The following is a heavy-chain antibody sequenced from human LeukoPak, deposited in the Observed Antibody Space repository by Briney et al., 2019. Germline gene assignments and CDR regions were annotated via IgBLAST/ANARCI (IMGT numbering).Heavy chain of an antibody. CDR3: AKPEDGRSACDY. CDR1: GFTFSSYA. Sequence: PGGSLRLSCTAYGFTFSSYAMSWVRQAPRKGLEWVSAISGSGGSTYYADSVKGRFTISRDNSKNTLYLQMNSLRAEDTAVYYCAKPEDGRSACDYWGQGTLVTVSS. D-gene: IGHD1-14*01. J-gene: IGHJ4*02. CDR2: ISGSGGST. V-gene: IGHV3-23*01.